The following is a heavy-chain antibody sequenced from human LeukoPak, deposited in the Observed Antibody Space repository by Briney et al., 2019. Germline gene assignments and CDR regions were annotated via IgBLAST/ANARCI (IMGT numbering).Heavy chain of an antibody. CDR3: ALRRYNWNDGASSRGAFDI. CDR1: GGSISSSSYY. Sequence: SETLSLTCTVSGGSISSSSYYWGWIRQPPGKGLEWIGSIYYSGSTYYNPSLKSRVTISVDTSKNQFSLKLSSVTAADTAVYYCALRRYNWNDGASSRGAFDIWGQGTMVTVSS. J-gene: IGHJ3*02. CDR2: IYYSGST. D-gene: IGHD1-1*01. V-gene: IGHV4-39*07.